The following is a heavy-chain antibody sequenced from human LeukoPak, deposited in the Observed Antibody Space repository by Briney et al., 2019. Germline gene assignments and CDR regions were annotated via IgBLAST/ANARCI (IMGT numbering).Heavy chain of an antibody. CDR3: ATYKRISGWDVHYY. D-gene: IGHD6-19*01. V-gene: IGHV4-59*01. CDR2: MHDSGTT. Sequence: NPSETLSLTCSVSGVSISSYYWSWLRQPQGMGLEWIGVMHDSGTTFYNPSLKSRVTMSVDTSKMQFSLHLSSVTAADTAIYYWATYKRISGWDVHYYWGRGTLVTVSS. CDR1: GVSISSYY. J-gene: IGHJ4*02.